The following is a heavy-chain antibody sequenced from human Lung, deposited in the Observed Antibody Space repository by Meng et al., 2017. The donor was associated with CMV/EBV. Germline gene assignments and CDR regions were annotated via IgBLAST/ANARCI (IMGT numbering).Heavy chain of an antibody. D-gene: IGHD3-10*01. J-gene: IGHJ6*02. V-gene: IGHV3-53*01. CDR3: TRVFGSGSQRYGGYYGMDV. CDR1: DLTVSSNY. CDR2: IYSGGTT. Sequence: SCAASDLTVSSNYMSRVRQAPGKGLEWVSLIYSGGTTYYADSVKGRFTISRDNSKNTLYLQMNSLRAADTAVYYCTRVFGSGSQRYGGYYGMDVXGQGTTVTVSS.